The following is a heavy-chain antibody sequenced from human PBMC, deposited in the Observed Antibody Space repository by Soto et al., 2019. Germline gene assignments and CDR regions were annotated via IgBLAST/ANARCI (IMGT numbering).Heavy chain of an antibody. D-gene: IGHD1-1*01. CDR3: ARASLERRNWYFDL. CDR2: INHSGST. J-gene: IGHJ2*01. CDR1: GGSFSGYY. Sequence: QVQLQQWGAGLLKPSETLSLTRAVYGGSFSGYYWSWIRQPPGKGLEWIGEINHSGSTNYNPSLKSRVTISVDTSKNQFSLKLSSVTAADTAVYYCARASLERRNWYFDLWGRGTLVTVSS. V-gene: IGHV4-34*01.